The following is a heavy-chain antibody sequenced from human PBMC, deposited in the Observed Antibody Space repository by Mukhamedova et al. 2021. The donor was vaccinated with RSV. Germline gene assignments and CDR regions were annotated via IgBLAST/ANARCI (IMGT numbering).Heavy chain of an antibody. CDR2: IYYSGSP. D-gene: IGHD4-23*01. V-gene: IGHV4-59*01. J-gene: IGHJ5*02. Sequence: IGYIYYSGSPSYNSSLKSRVTISIDTSKNQFSLKLRSVTAADTAVYYCATAVAANWFDPWGQGTLVTVPS. CDR3: ATAVAANWFDP.